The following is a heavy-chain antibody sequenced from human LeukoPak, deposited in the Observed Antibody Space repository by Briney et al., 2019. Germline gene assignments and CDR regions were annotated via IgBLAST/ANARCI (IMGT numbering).Heavy chain of an antibody. D-gene: IGHD3-10*01. CDR3: ARVSLDYYGSGSYYNGMDV. V-gene: IGHV3-48*01. CDR1: GFTFSSYS. J-gene: IGHJ6*04. CDR2: ISGSYSTI. Sequence: QPGGTLRLSCGVSGFTFSSYSMNWVRQAPGKGLEWFSYISGSYSTIYYADSVKGRFTISRDNAKNSLDLQMNSLRAEDTAVYYCARVSLDYYGSGSYYNGMDVWGKGTTVTVSS.